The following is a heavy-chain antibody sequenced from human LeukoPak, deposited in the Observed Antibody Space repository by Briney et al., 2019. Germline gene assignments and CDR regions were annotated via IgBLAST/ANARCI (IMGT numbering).Heavy chain of an antibody. CDR1: GFTFDDYA. D-gene: IGHD6-13*01. CDR2: ISGDGGST. Sequence: GGSLRLSCAASGFTFDDYAMHWVRQAPGKGLEWVSLISGDGGSTYYADSVKGRFTISRDNSKNSLYLQMNSLRTEDTVLYYCAKGGIAAAGNWFDPWGQGTLVTVSS. V-gene: IGHV3-43*02. J-gene: IGHJ5*02. CDR3: AKGGIAAAGNWFDP.